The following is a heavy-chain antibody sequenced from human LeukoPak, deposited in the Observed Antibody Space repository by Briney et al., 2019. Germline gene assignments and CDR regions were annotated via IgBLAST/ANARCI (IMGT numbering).Heavy chain of an antibody. Sequence: GGSLRLSCAASGFTFSDYYMSWIRQAPGKGLEWVSYISSSGSTIYYADSVKGRFTISRDNAKNSLYLQMNSLRAEDTAVYYCARGMVAVAAAFAFDIWGQGTMVTVSS. CDR3: ARGMVAVAAAFAFDI. J-gene: IGHJ3*02. D-gene: IGHD6-19*01. CDR2: ISSSGSTI. V-gene: IGHV3-11*04. CDR1: GFTFSDYY.